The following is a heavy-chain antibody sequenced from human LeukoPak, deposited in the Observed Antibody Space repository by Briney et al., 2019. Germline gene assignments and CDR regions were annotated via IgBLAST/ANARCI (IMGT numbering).Heavy chain of an antibody. J-gene: IGHJ4*02. D-gene: IGHD2-15*01. V-gene: IGHV3-7*05. CDR2: IRQDGRDI. CDR3: AKGYCSGGSCYGIDY. Sequence: PGGSLRLSCAASGFTFSSYWMGWVRQAPGRGLEWVANIRQDGRDIHYVDSLKGRFTVSRDNAKNSLFLQANSLRAEDTAVYYCAKGYCSGGSCYGIDYWGQGTLVTVSS. CDR1: GFTFSSYW.